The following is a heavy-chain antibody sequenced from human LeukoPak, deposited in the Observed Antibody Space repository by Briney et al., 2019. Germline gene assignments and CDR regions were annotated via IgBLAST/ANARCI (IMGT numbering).Heavy chain of an antibody. Sequence: GRSLRLSCEASGFIFSSYAMHWVRQAPGKGLEWVAIISYDGSNKCYADSMKGRFTISRDNSKNTLYLKVNSLRAEDTAVYYCARDPYDSSGPLDYWGQGTLVTVSS. J-gene: IGHJ4*02. CDR1: GFIFSSYA. CDR3: ARDPYDSSGPLDY. D-gene: IGHD3-22*01. CDR2: ISYDGSNK. V-gene: IGHV3-30-3*01.